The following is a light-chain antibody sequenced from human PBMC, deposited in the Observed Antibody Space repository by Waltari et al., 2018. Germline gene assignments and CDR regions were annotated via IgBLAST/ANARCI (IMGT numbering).Light chain of an antibody. CDR3: QSYDNNIVL. CDR1: SGDIVGDY. CDR2: EAD. Sequence: NFMLTQPHSVSESPGKTVTISCTRNSGDIVGDYVQWYQQRPASAPTTVIYEADQRPSGFPGRFSGSIDTANSASLTISRLRTEDEADYYCQSYDNNIVLFGGGTKLTVL. V-gene: IGLV6-57*03. J-gene: IGLJ2*01.